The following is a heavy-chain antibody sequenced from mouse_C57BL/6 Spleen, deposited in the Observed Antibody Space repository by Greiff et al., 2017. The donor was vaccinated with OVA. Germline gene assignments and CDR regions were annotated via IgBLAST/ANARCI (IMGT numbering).Heavy chain of an antibody. CDR3: ATTGTGYFDV. V-gene: IGHV1-69*01. CDR2: IDPSDSYT. D-gene: IGHD4-1*02. Sequence: QVQLQQPGAELVKPGASVKVSCKASGYTFTSYWMHWVKQRPGQGLEWIGEIDPSDSYTNYNQKFKGKSTLTVDKSSSTAYMQLSSLTSEDSAVYYCATTGTGYFDVWGTGTTVTVSS. CDR1: GYTFTSYW. J-gene: IGHJ1*03.